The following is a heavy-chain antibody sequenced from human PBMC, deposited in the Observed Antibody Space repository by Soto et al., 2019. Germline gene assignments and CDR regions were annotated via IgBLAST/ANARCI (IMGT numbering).Heavy chain of an antibody. CDR3: ARDRRGSGYYSTPFDY. D-gene: IGHD3-22*01. V-gene: IGHV4-34*01. CDR2: INHSGST. Sequence: QVQLQQWGAGLLKPSETLSLTCAVYGRSLSGYYWSWISQPPGKGLEWIGEINHSGSTNYNPSLKSRVTISVDTSKNQFSLKLSSVTAADTAVYYCARDRRGSGYYSTPFDYWGQGTLVTVSS. CDR1: GRSLSGYY. J-gene: IGHJ4*02.